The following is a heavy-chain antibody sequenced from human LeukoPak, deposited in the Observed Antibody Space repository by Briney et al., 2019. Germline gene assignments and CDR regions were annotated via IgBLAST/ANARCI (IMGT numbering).Heavy chain of an antibody. V-gene: IGHV4-59*01. Sequence: SETLSLTCTVSGGSISSYYWSWIRQPPGKGLEWIGYIYYSGSTSYNPSLKSRATISLDTSKNQFSLKLSSVTAADTAVYYCARDPTPIWGQGTMVTVSS. CDR1: GGSISSYY. J-gene: IGHJ3*02. CDR2: IYYSGST. D-gene: IGHD4-11*01. CDR3: ARDPTPI.